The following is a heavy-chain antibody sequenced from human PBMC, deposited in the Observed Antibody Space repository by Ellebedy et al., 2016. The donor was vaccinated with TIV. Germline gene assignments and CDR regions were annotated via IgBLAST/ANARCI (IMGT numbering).Heavy chain of an antibody. V-gene: IGHV3-48*04. Sequence: GGSLRLXXAASGFSFSRYGMNWVRQAPGQGLEWLAYVSDNYDTTHYANSVRDRFTISRDNAKASVYLHINNLGTEDTALYYCARDRIGDNWYTTFDCWGQGTLVTVSS. D-gene: IGHD1-1*01. CDR3: ARDRIGDNWYTTFDC. J-gene: IGHJ4*02. CDR1: GFSFSRYG. CDR2: VSDNYDTT.